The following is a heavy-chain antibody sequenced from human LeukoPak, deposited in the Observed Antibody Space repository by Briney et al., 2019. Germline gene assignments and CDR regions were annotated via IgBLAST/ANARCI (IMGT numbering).Heavy chain of an antibody. CDR3: AREYDNSGLDY. CDR2: TYYRSKWYN. Sequence: SQTLSLTCAISGDSVSSNTAAWSWIRQSPSRGLEWLGRTYYRSKWYNDYAVSVKSRITINPDTSENQFSLQLNSVTPEDTAVYYCAREYDNSGLDYWGQGTLVTVSS. J-gene: IGHJ4*02. CDR1: GDSVSSNTAA. D-gene: IGHD3-22*01. V-gene: IGHV6-1*01.